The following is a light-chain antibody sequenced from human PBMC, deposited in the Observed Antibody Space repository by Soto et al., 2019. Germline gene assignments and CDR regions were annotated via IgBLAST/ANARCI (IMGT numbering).Light chain of an antibody. CDR2: AAS. J-gene: IGKJ4*01. Sequence: DIQLTQSPSFLSASVGDRVTITCRSSQGISSYLAWFQQKPGNAPNLLIYAASTLQTGVPSRFSGSGSGTEFTLTISSLQPEDFATYYCQQLSNYPYTFGGGTKVEIK. CDR1: QGISSY. CDR3: QQLSNYPYT. V-gene: IGKV1-9*01.